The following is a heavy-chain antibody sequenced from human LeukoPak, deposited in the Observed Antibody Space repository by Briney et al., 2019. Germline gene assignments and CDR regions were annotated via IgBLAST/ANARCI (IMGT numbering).Heavy chain of an antibody. D-gene: IGHD2-15*01. CDR1: GGSISSYY. Sequence: PSETLSLTCTVSGGSISSYYWSWIRQPPGKGLEWIGYIYTSGSTNYNPSLKSRITISIDTSKNQFPLKLSSVTAADTAVYYCARTLDCSSSSCSYGMDVWGQGTTVTVPS. CDR3: ARTLDCSSSSCSYGMDV. CDR2: IYTSGST. V-gene: IGHV4-4*09. J-gene: IGHJ6*02.